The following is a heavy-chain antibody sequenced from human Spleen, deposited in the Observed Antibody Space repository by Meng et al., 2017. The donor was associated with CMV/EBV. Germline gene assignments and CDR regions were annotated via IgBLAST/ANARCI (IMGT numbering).Heavy chain of an antibody. Sequence: GESLKISCAASGFTFYGYAMSWVRQAPGKGLEWVGRIKSKTDGGTTDYAAPVKGRFTISRDDSKNTLYLQMNSLKTEDTAVYYCTTASRFYDFWSGYPGWFDPWGQGTLVTVSS. D-gene: IGHD3-3*01. CDR3: TTASRFYDFWSGYPGWFDP. V-gene: IGHV3-15*01. CDR1: GFTFYGYA. J-gene: IGHJ5*02. CDR2: IKSKTDGGTT.